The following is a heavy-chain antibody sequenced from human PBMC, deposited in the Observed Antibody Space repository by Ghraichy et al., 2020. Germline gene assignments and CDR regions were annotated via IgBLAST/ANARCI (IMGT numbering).Heavy chain of an antibody. CDR1: GFTFSSYS. J-gene: IGHJ4*02. D-gene: IGHD1-26*01. V-gene: IGHV3-21*01. Sequence: GGSLRLSCAASGFTFSSYSMNWVRQAPGKGLEWVSSISSSSSYIYYADSVKGRFTISRDNAKNSLYLQMNSLRAEDTAVYYCARDPTRPTDDFDYWGQGTLVTVSS. CDR2: ISSSSSYI. CDR3: ARDPTRPTDDFDY.